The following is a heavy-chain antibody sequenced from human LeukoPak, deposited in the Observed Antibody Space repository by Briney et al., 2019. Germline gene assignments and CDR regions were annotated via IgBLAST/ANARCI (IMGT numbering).Heavy chain of an antibody. CDR2: IYYSGST. J-gene: IGHJ4*02. CDR1: GGSISSGGYY. Sequence: SETLSLTCTASGGSISSGGYYWSWIRQHPGTGLEWIGYIYYSGSTYYNPSLKSRVTISVDTSKNQFSLKLSSGTAADAAVYYCARDRDYDYIWGTYRVFDYWGQGTLVTVSS. CDR3: ARDRDYDYIWGTYRVFDY. D-gene: IGHD3-16*02. V-gene: IGHV4-31*03.